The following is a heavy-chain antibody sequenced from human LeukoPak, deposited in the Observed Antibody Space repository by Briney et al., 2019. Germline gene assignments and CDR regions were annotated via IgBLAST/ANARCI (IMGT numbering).Heavy chain of an antibody. D-gene: IGHD3-16*01. CDR1: GFTFSSYS. CDR3: ARDNGDYVWGSYVFDY. J-gene: IGHJ4*02. Sequence: PGGSLRLSCAASGFTFSSYSMNWVCQAPGKGLEWVSYISSSSSTIYYADSVKGRFTISRDNAKNSLYLQMNSLRAEDTAVYYCARDNGDYVWGSYVFDYWGQGTLVTVSS. V-gene: IGHV3-48*01. CDR2: ISSSSSTI.